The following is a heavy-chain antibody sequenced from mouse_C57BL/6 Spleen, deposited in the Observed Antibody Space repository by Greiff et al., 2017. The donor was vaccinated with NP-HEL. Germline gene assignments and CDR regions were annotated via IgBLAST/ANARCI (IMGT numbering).Heavy chain of an antibody. CDR2: IDPSDSYT. CDR3: ARPHYGSSYVFAY. J-gene: IGHJ3*01. CDR1: GYTFTSYW. Sequence: QVQLKQPGAELVMPGASVKLSCKASGYTFTSYWMHWVKQRPGQGLEWIGEIDPSDSYTNYNQKFKGKSTLTVDKSSSTAYMQLSSLTSEDSAVYYCARPHYGSSYVFAYWGQGTLVTVSA. D-gene: IGHD1-1*01. V-gene: IGHV1-69*01.